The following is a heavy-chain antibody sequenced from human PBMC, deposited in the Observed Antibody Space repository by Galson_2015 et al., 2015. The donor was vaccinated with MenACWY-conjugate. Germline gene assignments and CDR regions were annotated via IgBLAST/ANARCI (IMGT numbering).Heavy chain of an antibody. Sequence: SETLSLTCTVSDDSIRTNYWSWIRQPPGKGLEWIGYIYSSGRTNYNPSLKNRVTMSMDTSNKQLSLSLTSVTAADMAVYYCARHCHCDSGRYYSQFDFWGQGTLVTVSS. D-gene: IGHD3-22*01. CDR1: DDSIRTNY. V-gene: IGHV4-59*08. CDR3: ARHCHCDSGRYYSQFDF. CDR2: IYSSGRT. J-gene: IGHJ4*02.